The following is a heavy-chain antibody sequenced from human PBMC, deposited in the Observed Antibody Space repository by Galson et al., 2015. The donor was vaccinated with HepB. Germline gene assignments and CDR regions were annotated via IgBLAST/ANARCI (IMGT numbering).Heavy chain of an antibody. J-gene: IGHJ6*02. V-gene: IGHV3-43*01. CDR3: VKDLTYYYGSGISRAYGLDV. D-gene: IGHD3-10*01. Sequence: SLRLSCAASGFTFDDYTMHWVRQVPGKSLEWVSLMGWDGVTTYYANSVKGRFTISRDNSKHSLFLQMNSLRTQDTGLYYCVKDLTYYYGSGISRAYGLDVWGQGTTVTVAS. CDR1: GFTFDDYT. CDR2: MGWDGVTT.